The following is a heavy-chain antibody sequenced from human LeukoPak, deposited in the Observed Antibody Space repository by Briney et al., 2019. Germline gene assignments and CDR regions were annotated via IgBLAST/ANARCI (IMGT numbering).Heavy chain of an antibody. V-gene: IGHV4-59*08. CDR2: IYYSGST. J-gene: IGHJ4*02. CDR1: GGSISSYY. CDR3: ARIVRDGYNFHFDY. D-gene: IGHD5-24*01. Sequence: SETLSLTCTVSGGSISSYYWSWIRQPPGKGLEWIGYIYYSGSTNYNPSLKSRVTISVDTSKNQFSLKLSSVTAADTAVYYCARIVRDGYNFHFDYWGQGTLVTVSS.